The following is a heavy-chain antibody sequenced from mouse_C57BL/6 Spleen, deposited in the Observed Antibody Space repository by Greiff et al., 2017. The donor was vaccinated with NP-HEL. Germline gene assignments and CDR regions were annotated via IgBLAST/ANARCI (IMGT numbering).Heavy chain of an antibody. J-gene: IGHJ2*01. CDR1: GFNIKDYY. V-gene: IGHV14-1*01. CDR3: TTRGSSSYYFDY. D-gene: IGHD1-1*01. CDR2: IDPEDGDT. Sequence: VQLKQSGAELVRPGASVKLSCTASGFNIKDYYMHWVKQRPEQGLEWIGRIDPEDGDTEYAPKFQGKATMTADTSSNTAYLQLSSLTSEDTAVYYCTTRGSSSYYFDYWGQGTTLTVSS.